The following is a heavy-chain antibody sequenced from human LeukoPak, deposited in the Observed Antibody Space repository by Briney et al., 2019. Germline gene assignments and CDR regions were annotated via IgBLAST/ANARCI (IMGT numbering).Heavy chain of an antibody. D-gene: IGHD3-10*01. CDR1: GFTFSSYE. V-gene: IGHV3-48*03. CDR3: AKDHMSS. J-gene: IGHJ5*02. CDR2: ISYNGGTI. Sequence: GGSLRLSCAASGFTFSSYEMNWVRQAPGKGLEWVSLISYNGGTINYADSVKGRFIISRDNARNSLFLQMNSLRVEDTAIYYCAKDHMSSWGQGTLVTVSS.